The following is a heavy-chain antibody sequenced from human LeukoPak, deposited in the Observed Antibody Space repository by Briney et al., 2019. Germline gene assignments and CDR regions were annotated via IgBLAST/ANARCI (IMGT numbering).Heavy chain of an antibody. V-gene: IGHV3-49*03. J-gene: IGHJ4*02. Sequence: GGSLRLSCTGSGFTFGDYVMTWFRQAPGKGLEWVGLIRSKASGGTTQYAASVKGRFTISRDDSKSIAYLQMNSLKIEDTAVYYCTRAPWLLQRMGGFDYLGQGTLVTVSS. CDR1: GFTFGDYV. D-gene: IGHD6-19*01. CDR2: IRSKASGGTT. CDR3: TRAPWLLQRMGGFDY.